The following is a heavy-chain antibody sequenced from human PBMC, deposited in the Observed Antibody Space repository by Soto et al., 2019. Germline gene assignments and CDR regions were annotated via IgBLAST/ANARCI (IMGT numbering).Heavy chain of an antibody. D-gene: IGHD6-6*01. J-gene: IGHJ6*02. V-gene: IGHV6-1*01. CDR1: GERVSSNRAS. Sequence: SHAHPLTCALSGERVSSNRASSNYIRQSPSRGLEWLGRTYYRSKWYNDYAVSVKSRITINPDTSKNQFSLQLNSVTPEDTAVYYCARDLDLAAQYNYGMDVWGQGTTVTVSS. CDR2: TYYRSKWYN. CDR3: ARDLDLAAQYNYGMDV.